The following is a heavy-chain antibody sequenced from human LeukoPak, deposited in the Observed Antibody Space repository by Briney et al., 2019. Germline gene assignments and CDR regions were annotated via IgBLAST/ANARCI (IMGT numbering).Heavy chain of an antibody. CDR1: GYSFTSYW. V-gene: IGHV5-51*01. CDR2: IYPGDSDT. CDR3: ARHVKYCGGDCFGAFDI. J-gene: IGHJ3*02. Sequence: GESLKISCKGSGYSFTSYWIGWVRQMPGKGLEGMGFIYPGDSDTRYSPSFQGQVTISADKSISTAYLQWSSLKASDTAMYYCARHVKYCGGDCFGAFDIWGQGTMVTVSS. D-gene: IGHD2-21*01.